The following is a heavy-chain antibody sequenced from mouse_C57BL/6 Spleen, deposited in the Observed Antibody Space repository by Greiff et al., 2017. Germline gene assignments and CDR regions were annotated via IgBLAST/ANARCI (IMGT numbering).Heavy chain of an antibody. CDR3: ARFWDAMDY. Sequence: EVQLQQSVAELVRPGASVKLSCTASGFNIKNTYMPWVKQRPEQGLEWIGRIDPANGNTKYAPKFQGKATITADTSSNTAYLQLSSLTSEDTAIYYCARFWDAMDYWGQGTSVTVSS. V-gene: IGHV14-3*01. CDR1: GFNIKNTY. CDR2: IDPANGNT. J-gene: IGHJ4*01.